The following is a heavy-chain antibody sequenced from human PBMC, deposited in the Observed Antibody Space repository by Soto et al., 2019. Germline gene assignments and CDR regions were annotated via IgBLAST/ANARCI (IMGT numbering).Heavy chain of an antibody. J-gene: IGHJ4*02. CDR2: IYSDGST. CDR3: ATLTKYDILTGFYPC. Sequence: EVQLVESGGGLVQPGGSLRLSCAAYGFTVNSNYMSWVRQAPGKGLEWVSVIYSDGSTYYADSVKGRFIISRDNSNNTLYFQMNSLRAEDTAVYYCATLTKYDILTGFYPCWGQGTLVTVSS. V-gene: IGHV3-66*01. CDR1: GFTVNSNY. D-gene: IGHD3-9*01.